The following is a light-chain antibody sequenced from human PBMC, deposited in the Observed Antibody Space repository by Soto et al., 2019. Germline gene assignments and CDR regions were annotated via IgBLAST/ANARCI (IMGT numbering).Light chain of an antibody. J-gene: IGKJ1*01. CDR3: QQYGSSPAT. Sequence: EIVLTQSPGTLSLSPGERVTLSCRASQIVSSSYLAWYQQKPGQAPRLLIYGASSRATGIPDRFSGSGSGTDFTLTISRLEPEDFAVYYCQQYGSSPATFGQGTKVEIK. V-gene: IGKV3-20*01. CDR1: QIVSSSY. CDR2: GAS.